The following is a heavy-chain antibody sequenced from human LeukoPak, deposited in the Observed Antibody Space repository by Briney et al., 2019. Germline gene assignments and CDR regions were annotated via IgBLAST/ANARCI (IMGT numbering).Heavy chain of an antibody. CDR2: ISYDGSNK. D-gene: IGHD5-18*01. J-gene: IGHJ4*02. CDR1: GFTFSSYA. Sequence: GRSLRLSCAASGFTFSSYAMHWVRQAPGKGLEWVAVISYDGSNKYYADSVKGRFTISRDNSKNTLYLQMNSLRAEDTAVYYCARGCRWIQLWLDYWGQGTLVTVSS. CDR3: ARGCRWIQLWLDY. V-gene: IGHV3-30-3*01.